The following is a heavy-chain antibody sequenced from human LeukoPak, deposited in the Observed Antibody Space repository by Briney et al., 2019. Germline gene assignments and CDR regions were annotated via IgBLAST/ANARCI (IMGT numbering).Heavy chain of an antibody. Sequence: ASVKVSCKVSGYTLTELSMHWVRQAPGKGLEWMGGFDPEDGETIYAQKFQGRVTMTEDTSTDTAYIELSSLRPEDTAVYYCATSPSYEMATTAVYWGQGTLVTVSS. CDR3: ATSPSYEMATTAVY. CDR1: GYTLTELS. D-gene: IGHD5-24*01. CDR2: FDPEDGET. J-gene: IGHJ4*02. V-gene: IGHV1-24*01.